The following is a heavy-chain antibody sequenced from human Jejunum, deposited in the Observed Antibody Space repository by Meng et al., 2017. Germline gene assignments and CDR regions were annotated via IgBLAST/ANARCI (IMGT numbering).Heavy chain of an antibody. Sequence: GESLKISCKGSGYSFSNYWIGWVRQMPGKGLEWMAIIYPGDSDTKYSPSFQGQVTISADKSISTAYLQWSSLKASDTAMYYCARHYYGSGSYPPDYWGHGTLVTVSS. CDR2: IYPGDSDT. CDR1: GYSFSNYW. J-gene: IGHJ4*01. V-gene: IGHV5-51*01. CDR3: ARHYYGSGSYPPDY. D-gene: IGHD3-10*01.